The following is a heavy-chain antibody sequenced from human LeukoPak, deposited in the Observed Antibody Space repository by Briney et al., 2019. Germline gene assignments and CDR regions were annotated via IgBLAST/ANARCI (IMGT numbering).Heavy chain of an antibody. D-gene: IGHD3-10*01. V-gene: IGHV1-2*02. CDR2: INPNSGGT. J-gene: IGHJ3*02. CDR1: GYTFTGYY. Sequence: ASVKVSCKASGYTFTGYYMHWVRQAPGQGLEWMGWINPNSGGTNYAQKFRGRVTMTRDTSISTAYMELSRLRSDDTAVYYCARGYYGSGSYNAFDIWGQGTMVTVSS. CDR3: ARGYYGSGSYNAFDI.